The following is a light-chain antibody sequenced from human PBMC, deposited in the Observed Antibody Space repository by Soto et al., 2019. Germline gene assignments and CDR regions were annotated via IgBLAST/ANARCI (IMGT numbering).Light chain of an antibody. J-gene: IGKJ4*01. CDR1: QSISSY. Sequence: DIQMTQSPSSLSASVGGRVTITFRASQSISSYLNWYQQKPGKAPKLLIYAASSLQSGVPSRFSGSGSGTDFTLTISSLQPEDFATYYCQQYYSYPPLFGGGTKVDIK. CDR2: AAS. CDR3: QQYYSYPPL. V-gene: IGKV1-39*01.